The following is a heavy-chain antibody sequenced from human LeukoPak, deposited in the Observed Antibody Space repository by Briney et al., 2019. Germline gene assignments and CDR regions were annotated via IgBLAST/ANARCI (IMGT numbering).Heavy chain of an antibody. D-gene: IGHD5-18*01. Sequence: PSETLSLTCAVYGGSFSGYYWSWIRQPPGKGLEWIGEINHSGSTNYNPSLKSRVTISVDTSKNQFSLKLSSVTAADTAVYYCARQGGYSYDFDYWGQGTLVTVSS. V-gene: IGHV4-34*01. CDR1: GGSFSGYY. J-gene: IGHJ4*02. CDR2: INHSGST. CDR3: ARQGGYSYDFDY.